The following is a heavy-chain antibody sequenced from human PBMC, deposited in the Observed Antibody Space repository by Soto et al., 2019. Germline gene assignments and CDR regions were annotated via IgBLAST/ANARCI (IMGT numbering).Heavy chain of an antibody. D-gene: IGHD4-17*01. CDR1: GFSSTTRGVG. CDR3: ARSGDYVLRNFDH. CDR2: IYWDDDK. V-gene: IGHV2-5*02. Sequence: ITLKESGPTLVKPTQTLTLTCTLSGFSSTTRGVGVGWFREPPGKALEWLALIYWDDDKRYNPSVFTRFAISTDTAKHHVVLTVTNVDPVDTAIDYCARSGDYVLRNFDHWGQGTLLTVSS. J-gene: IGHJ5*02.